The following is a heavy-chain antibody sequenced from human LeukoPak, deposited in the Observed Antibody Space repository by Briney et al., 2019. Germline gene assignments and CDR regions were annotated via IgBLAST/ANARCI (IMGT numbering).Heavy chain of an antibody. D-gene: IGHD6-13*01. CDR3: ARGISSSWLLNTPRIDY. V-gene: IGHV3-48*02. Sequence: NPGGSLRLSCAASGFTFSSYSMNWVRQAPVKGLEWVSYISSSSSTIYYADSVKGRFTISRDNAKNSLYLQMNSLRDEDTAVYYCARGISSSWLLNTPRIDYWGQGTLVTVSS. J-gene: IGHJ4*02. CDR2: ISSSSSTI. CDR1: GFTFSSYS.